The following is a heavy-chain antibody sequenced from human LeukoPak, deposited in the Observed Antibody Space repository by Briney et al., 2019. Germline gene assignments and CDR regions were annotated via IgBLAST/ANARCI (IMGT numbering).Heavy chain of an antibody. D-gene: IGHD3-22*01. Sequence: PSETLSLTCTVSGGSISSSPYYWGWIRQPPGKGLEWIGSIYYSGTTHYNPSLESRVTISVDTSKNQFSLKLSSVTAADTAVYYCARVRRDSSGYFVWFDPWGQGTLVTVSS. CDR1: GGSISSSPYY. CDR2: IYYSGTT. CDR3: ARVRRDSSGYFVWFDP. V-gene: IGHV4-39*07. J-gene: IGHJ5*02.